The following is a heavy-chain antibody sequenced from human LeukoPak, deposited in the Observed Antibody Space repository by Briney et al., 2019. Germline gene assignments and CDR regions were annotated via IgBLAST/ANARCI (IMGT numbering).Heavy chain of an antibody. CDR2: VLVDSGNT. V-gene: IGHV1-58*02. J-gene: IGHJ3*01. CDR3: AAARHGRDGFDF. Sequence: SVNVSCKASEFTFTFPAIQSVRQARGQHLEWIGWVLVDSGNTNDAQKFQDGVTFTRDMSTSTAYMELSSLRFEDTAVYYCAAARHGRDGFDFWGQGTMVTVSS. CDR1: EFTFTFPA.